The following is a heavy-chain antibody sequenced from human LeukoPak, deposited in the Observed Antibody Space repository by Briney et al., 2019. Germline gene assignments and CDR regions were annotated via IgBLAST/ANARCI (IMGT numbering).Heavy chain of an antibody. V-gene: IGHV3-7*01. Sequence: GSLGLSCAASGFNFSGYWMTWVRLAPGKGLEWVANIKEDGSEKHYADSVKGRFTISRDNAKNSLYLQMDTLRFEDTAVYYCACTIAVGYWGRGTLVTVSS. CDR3: ACTIAVGY. CDR2: IKEDGSEK. D-gene: IGHD6-19*01. CDR1: GFNFSGYW. J-gene: IGHJ4*02.